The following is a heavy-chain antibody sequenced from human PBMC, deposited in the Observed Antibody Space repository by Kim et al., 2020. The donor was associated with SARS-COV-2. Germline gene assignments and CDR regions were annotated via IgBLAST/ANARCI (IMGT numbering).Heavy chain of an antibody. J-gene: IGHJ3*02. CDR2: ISSSSSYI. CDR1: GFTFSSYS. Sequence: GGSLRLSCAASGFTFSSYSMNWVRQAPGKGLEWVSSISSSSSYIYYADSVKGRFTISRDNAKNSLYLQMNSLRAEDTAVYYCASGYSGYVKGGPRAFDIWGQGTMVTVSS. D-gene: IGHD5-12*01. V-gene: IGHV3-21*06. CDR3: ASGYSGYVKGGPRAFDI.